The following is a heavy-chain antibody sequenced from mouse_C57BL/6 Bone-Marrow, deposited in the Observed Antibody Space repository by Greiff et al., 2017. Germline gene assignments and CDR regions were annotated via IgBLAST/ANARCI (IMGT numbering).Heavy chain of an antibody. Sequence: QVQLQQPGAELVRPGSSVKLSCKASGYTFTSYWMHWVKQRPIQGLEWIGNIDPSDSETHYNQKFKDKATLTVDKSSSTAYMQLSSLTSEDSAVYYCARAGYYWYVDVWGTGTTVTVSS. D-gene: IGHD2-2*01. CDR1: GYTFTSYW. CDR3: ARAGYYWYVDV. J-gene: IGHJ1*03. V-gene: IGHV1-52*01. CDR2: IDPSDSET.